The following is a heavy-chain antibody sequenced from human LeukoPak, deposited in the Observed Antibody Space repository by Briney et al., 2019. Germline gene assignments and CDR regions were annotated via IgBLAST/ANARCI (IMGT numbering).Heavy chain of an antibody. Sequence: ASAKVSCKASGGTFSSYAISWVRQAPGQGLEWMGGIIPIFGTANYAQKFQGRVTITADESTSTAYMELSSLRSEDTAVYYCARDVGYSYGRTFDYWGQGTLVTVSS. CDR2: IIPIFGTA. D-gene: IGHD5-18*01. V-gene: IGHV1-69*13. CDR3: ARDVGYSYGRTFDY. CDR1: GGTFSSYA. J-gene: IGHJ4*02.